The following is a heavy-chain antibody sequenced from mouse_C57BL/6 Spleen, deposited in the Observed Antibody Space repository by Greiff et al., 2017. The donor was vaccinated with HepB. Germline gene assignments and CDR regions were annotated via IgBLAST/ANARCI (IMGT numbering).Heavy chain of an antibody. J-gene: IGHJ3*01. D-gene: IGHD2-4*01. V-gene: IGHV1-64*01. CDR1: GYTFTSYW. Sequence: QVQLQQPGAELVKPGASVKLSCKASGYTFTSYWMHWVKQRPGQGLEWIGMIHPNSGSTNYNEKFKSKATLTVDKASSTAYMQRSSLTSEDSAVYYCAINYDYSWFAYWGQGTLVTVSA. CDR2: IHPNSGST. CDR3: AINYDYSWFAY.